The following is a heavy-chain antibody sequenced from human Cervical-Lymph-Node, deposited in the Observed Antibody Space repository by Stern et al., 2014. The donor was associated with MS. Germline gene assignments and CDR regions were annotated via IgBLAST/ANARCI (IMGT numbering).Heavy chain of an antibody. V-gene: IGHV4-39*02. CDR3: ARGVTAVTNYVPNWCFDL. CDR2: VYYSGIT. D-gene: IGHD4-11*01. CDR1: GGSITNRDY. Sequence: QVQLQESGPGLVKPSETLSLTCTVSGGSITNRDYWGWIRQSPGKGLEWIGSVYYSGITYSRPSLQSRATISIATSRNQFFLSLNSVTATDTAVYFCARGVTAVTNYVPNWCFDLWGRGTLVTVSS. J-gene: IGHJ2*01.